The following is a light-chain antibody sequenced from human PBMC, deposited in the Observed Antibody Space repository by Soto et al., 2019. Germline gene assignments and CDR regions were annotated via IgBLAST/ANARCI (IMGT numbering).Light chain of an antibody. CDR2: DVS. CDR1: GSDVGGYKY. J-gene: IGLJ1*01. CDR3: SSYASSRPFV. V-gene: IGLV2-14*01. Sequence: QSALTRPASVSGSPGQSSTIFCTGTGSDVGGYKYVSWYQQLPGKAPKLMIYDVSYRPSGVSDRFSGSQSGNTASLIISGLQAEDEADYYCSSYASSRPFVFGTGTKVTVL.